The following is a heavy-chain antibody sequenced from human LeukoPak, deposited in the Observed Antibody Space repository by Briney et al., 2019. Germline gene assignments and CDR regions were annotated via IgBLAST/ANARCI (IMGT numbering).Heavy chain of an antibody. J-gene: IGHJ4*02. CDR1: GITFRSYG. D-gene: IGHD3-22*01. CDR3: VKPDSSGYFGYH. Sequence: GRSLRLSCAASGITFRSYGMHWVRQAPGKGLEYVSAIRSDGGSTYYADSVKGRFTISRDNSKNTLYLQMSSLRAEDTAVYYCVKPDSSGYFGYHWGQGTLVTVSS. V-gene: IGHV3-64D*06. CDR2: IRSDGGST.